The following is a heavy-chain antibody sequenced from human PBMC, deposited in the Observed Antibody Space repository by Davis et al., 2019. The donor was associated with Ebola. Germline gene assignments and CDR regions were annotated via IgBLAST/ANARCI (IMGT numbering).Heavy chain of an antibody. Sequence: MPGGSLRLSCAVYGGSFSGYYWSWIRQPPGKGLEWIGEINHSGSTNYNPSLKSRVTISVDTSKNQFSLKLSSVTAADTAVYYCARGAVAGLPFDYWGQGTLVTVSS. V-gene: IGHV4-34*01. CDR1: GGSFSGYY. CDR2: INHSGST. J-gene: IGHJ4*02. CDR3: ARGAVAGLPFDY. D-gene: IGHD6-19*01.